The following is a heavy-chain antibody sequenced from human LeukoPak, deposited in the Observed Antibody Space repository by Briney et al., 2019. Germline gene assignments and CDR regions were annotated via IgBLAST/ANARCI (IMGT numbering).Heavy chain of an antibody. CDR1: GFTFSAYG. CDR3: ARDFGARPFDI. D-gene: IGHD3-10*01. Sequence: GGSLRLSCAASGFTFSAYGMHWVRQAPGKGLEWEAVIWRDGSNENYPDSVKGRFTISRDNSKNTLFLQMNSLRTEDTAVYYCARDFGARPFDIWGQGTMVTVSS. J-gene: IGHJ3*02. V-gene: IGHV3-33*01. CDR2: IWRDGSNE.